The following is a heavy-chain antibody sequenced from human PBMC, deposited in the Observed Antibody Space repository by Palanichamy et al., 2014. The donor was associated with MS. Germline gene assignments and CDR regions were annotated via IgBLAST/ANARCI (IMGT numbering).Heavy chain of an antibody. Sequence: QVQLEHSGAEVKKPGASVKVSCKASGYTFTDYYVHWVRQAPGQGLEWMGMINPSAGSTSYAQKFQGRVTMTRDTSTGTVYLELSSLRSEDTAVYYCGRNHGGGFDYWGQGTLVTVSS. D-gene: IGHD1-14*01. J-gene: IGHJ4*02. CDR1: GYTFTDYY. V-gene: IGHV1-46*03. CDR2: INPSAGST. CDR3: GRNHGGGFDY.